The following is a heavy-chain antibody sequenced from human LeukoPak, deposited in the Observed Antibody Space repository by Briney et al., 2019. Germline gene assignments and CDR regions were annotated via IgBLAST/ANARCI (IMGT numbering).Heavy chain of an antibody. V-gene: IGHV3-7*01. J-gene: IGHJ6*03. CDR3: ARTGYSSSSGLYYYYYYYMDV. D-gene: IGHD6-6*01. CDR2: IKQDGSEK. CDR1: GFSFSTYG. Sequence: GGSLRLSCAASGFSFSTYGMHWVRQAPGKGLEWVANIKQDGSEKYYVDSVKGRFTISRDNAKNSLYLQMNSLRAEDTAVYYCARTGYSSSSGLYYYYYYYMDVWGKGTTVTVSS.